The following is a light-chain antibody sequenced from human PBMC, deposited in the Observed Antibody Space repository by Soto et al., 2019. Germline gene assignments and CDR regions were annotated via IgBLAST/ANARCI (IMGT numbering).Light chain of an antibody. Sequence: QSALTQPASVSGSPGQSITISCTGTSSDVGSYNLVSWYQQHPGKAPKVMIYEVSKRPSGVPNRFSGSKSGNTASLTISGPQAEDEADYYCCSYARSSTYVFGTGTKVTV. CDR1: SSDVGSYNL. CDR2: EVS. V-gene: IGLV2-23*02. J-gene: IGLJ1*01. CDR3: CSYARSSTYV.